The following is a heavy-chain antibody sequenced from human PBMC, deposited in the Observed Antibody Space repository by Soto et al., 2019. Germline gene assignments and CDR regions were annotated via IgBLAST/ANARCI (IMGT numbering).Heavy chain of an antibody. J-gene: IGHJ6*02. CDR1: GGSISSYY. CDR3: ARDRQQQYYYGMDV. D-gene: IGHD6-13*01. Sequence: SPTLSLTCTVSGGSISSYYWSWIRQPPGKGLEWIGYIYYSGSTNYNPSLKSRVTISVDTSKNQFSLKLSSVTAADTAVYYCARDRQQQYYYGMDVWGQGTTVTVSS. CDR2: IYYSGST. V-gene: IGHV4-59*01.